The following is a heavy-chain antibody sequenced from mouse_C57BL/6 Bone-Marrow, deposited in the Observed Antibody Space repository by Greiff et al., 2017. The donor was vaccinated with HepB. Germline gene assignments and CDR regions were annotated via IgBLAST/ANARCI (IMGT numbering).Heavy chain of an antibody. V-gene: IGHV2-9-1*01. D-gene: IGHD3-2*02. J-gene: IGHJ4*01. CDR1: GFSLTSYA. CDR2: IWTGGGT. Sequence: VQRVESGPGLVAPSQSLSITCTVSGFSLTSYAISWVRQPPGKGLEWLGVIWTGGGTNYNSALKSRRSISKDNTKSQVFLRMNSLQTDDTARYDCALAQLRPYYYAMDYWGQGTSVTVSS. CDR3: ALAQLRPYYYAMDY.